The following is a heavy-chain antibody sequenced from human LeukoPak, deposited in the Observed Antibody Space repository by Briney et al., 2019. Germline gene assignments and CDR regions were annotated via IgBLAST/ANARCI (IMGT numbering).Heavy chain of an antibody. J-gene: IGHJ4*02. V-gene: IGHV3-15*07. CDR3: ARDPSGRAAAGRGDY. D-gene: IGHD6-13*01. CDR1: GFTFSNAW. CDR2: IKSKTDGGTT. Sequence: GGSLRLSCAASGFTFSNAWMNWVRQAPGKGLEWVGRIKSKTDGGTTDYAAPVKGRFTISRDDSKNTLYLQMNSLRAEDTALYYCARDPSGRAAAGRGDYWGQGTLVTVSS.